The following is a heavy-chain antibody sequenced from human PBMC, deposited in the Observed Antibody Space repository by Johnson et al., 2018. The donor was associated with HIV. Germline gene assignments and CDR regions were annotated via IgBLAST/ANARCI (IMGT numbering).Heavy chain of an antibody. CDR1: GFTVSTKY. Sequence: QMMLVESGGGLVQPGGSQRLSCAASGFTVSTKYMTWVRQAPGKGLEWVAVISYDGSNKYYADSVKGRFTISRDNSKNTLYLQMNSLRAEDTAVYYCAREWELLGNAFDIWGQGTMVTVSS. J-gene: IGHJ3*02. CDR2: ISYDGSNK. CDR3: AREWELLGNAFDI. D-gene: IGHD1-26*01. V-gene: IGHV3-30-3*01.